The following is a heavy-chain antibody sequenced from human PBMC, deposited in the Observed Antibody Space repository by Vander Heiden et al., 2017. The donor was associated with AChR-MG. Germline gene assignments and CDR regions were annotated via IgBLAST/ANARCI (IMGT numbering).Heavy chain of an antibody. D-gene: IGHD6-19*01. Sequence: EVQLVESGGGLVQPGGSLRLSCAVSGFIFNSCEMNWVRQAPGKGLEWISYISSSGRTRYYTDSVEGRFTISRDNAKNSLFLQMNSLRAEDTAIYYCAKSTSGWERGAFDIWGQGTMVTVSS. J-gene: IGHJ3*02. CDR2: ISSSGRTR. CDR1: GFIFNSCE. CDR3: AKSTSGWERGAFDI. V-gene: IGHV3-48*03.